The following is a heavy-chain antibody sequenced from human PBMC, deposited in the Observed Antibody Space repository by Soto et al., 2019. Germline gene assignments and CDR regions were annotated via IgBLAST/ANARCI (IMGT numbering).Heavy chain of an antibody. V-gene: IGHV3-23*01. CDR3: ARATQYYYDSSGYYSD. CDR2: ISGSGGST. CDR1: GFTFSTYA. Sequence: PGGSLRLSCAASGFTFSTYAMSWVRQTPGKGLEWVSSISGSGGSTYYADSVKGRFTISRDNAKNTLYLQMNSLRAEDTAVYYCARATQYYYDSSGYYSDWGQGTLVTVSS. J-gene: IGHJ4*02. D-gene: IGHD3-22*01.